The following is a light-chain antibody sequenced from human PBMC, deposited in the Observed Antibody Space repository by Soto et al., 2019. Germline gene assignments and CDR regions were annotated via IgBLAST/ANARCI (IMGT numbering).Light chain of an antibody. CDR2: DVT. V-gene: IGLV2-11*01. CDR1: SSDVGGYNY. Sequence: QSALTQPPSVSGSPGQSFTISCTGTSSDVGGYNYVSWYQRHPGKAPKLMIYDVTKRPSGVPDRFSGSKSGTTASLTISGLQAEDEADYYCCSYAGTYTFVVFGGGTKLTVL. CDR3: CSYAGTYTFVV. J-gene: IGLJ3*02.